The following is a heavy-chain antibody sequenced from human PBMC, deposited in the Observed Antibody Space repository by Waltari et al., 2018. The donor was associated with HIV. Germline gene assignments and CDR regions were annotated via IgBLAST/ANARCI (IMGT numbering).Heavy chain of an antibody. CDR2: ISNSGITI. Sequence: QVQLVESGGGLVKPGGSLRLSCAASGFTFSDYYMSWIRQAPGKWREWVSYISNSGITIHYADSVQGRFTISRDNAKNSLYLQMNSLRAEDTAVYYCARGGGAYYDSSGFWIWGQGTMVSVSS. CDR3: ARGGGAYYDSSGFWI. V-gene: IGHV3-11*04. D-gene: IGHD3-22*01. J-gene: IGHJ3*02. CDR1: GFTFSDYY.